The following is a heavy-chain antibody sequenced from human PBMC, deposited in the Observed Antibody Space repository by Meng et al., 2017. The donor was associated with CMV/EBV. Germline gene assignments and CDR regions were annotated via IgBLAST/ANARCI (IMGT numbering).Heavy chain of an antibody. V-gene: IGHV3-49*04. J-gene: IGHJ6*02. CDR1: GFTFGDYA. Sequence: SCTASGFTFGDYAMSWVRQAPGKGLEWVGFIRSKAYGGTTEYAASVKGRFTISRDDSKSIAYLQMNSLKTEDTAVYYCTPGAVAGGEYYYYGMDVWGQGTTVTVSS. D-gene: IGHD6-19*01. CDR3: TPGAVAGGEYYYYGMDV. CDR2: IRSKAYGGTT.